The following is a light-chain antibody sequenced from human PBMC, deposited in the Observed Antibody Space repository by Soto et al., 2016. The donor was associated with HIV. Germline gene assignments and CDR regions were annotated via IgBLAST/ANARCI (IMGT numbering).Light chain of an antibody. CDR1: ESISSY. V-gene: IGKV1-17*01. J-gene: IGKJ2*01. CDR3: QQYDDYPYT. CDR2: AAS. Sequence: DIQMTQSPSSLSASVGDRVTITCRASESISSYLNWYQQKPGKAPKLLIYAASTLQSGVPSRFSGSGSGTEFTLTISSLQPEDFATYYCQQYDDYPYTFGQGTKAGDQT.